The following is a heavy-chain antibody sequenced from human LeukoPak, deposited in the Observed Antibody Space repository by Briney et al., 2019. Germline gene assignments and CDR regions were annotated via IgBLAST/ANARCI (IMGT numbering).Heavy chain of an antibody. D-gene: IGHD2-2*01. CDR1: GFTFSKFA. J-gene: IGHJ4*02. V-gene: IGHV3-23*01. Sequence: GGSLRLSCAASGFTFSKFAMSWVRQAPGKGLEWVSAISGSGGSTHHADSVKGRFTISRDNSKNTLYLQMNSLRAEDTAVYYCAKLGYCSSSSCYGPFDYWGQGALVTVSS. CDR2: ISGSGGST. CDR3: AKLGYCSSSSCYGPFDY.